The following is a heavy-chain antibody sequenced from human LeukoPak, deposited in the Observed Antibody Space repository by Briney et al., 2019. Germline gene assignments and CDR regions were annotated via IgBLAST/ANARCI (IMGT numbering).Heavy chain of an antibody. J-gene: IGHJ4*02. CDR3: ATDSIAAAKGSPDY. CDR1: GGSTSSSSYY. CDR2: IYYSGST. V-gene: IGHV4-39*01. D-gene: IGHD6-13*01. Sequence: SETLSLTCTVSGGSTSSSSYYWGWIRQPPGKGLERAGSIYYSGSTYYNPSLKSRVTISEDTSKNQFSLKLSSVTAVDTAVYYCATDSIAAAKGSPDYWGQGTLVTVSS.